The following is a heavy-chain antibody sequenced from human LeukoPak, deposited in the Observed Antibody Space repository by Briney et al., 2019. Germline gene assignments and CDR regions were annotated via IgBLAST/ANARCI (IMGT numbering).Heavy chain of an antibody. CDR1: GFTVSSNY. V-gene: IGHV3-53*01. CDR2: IYSGGST. Sequence: PGGSLRLSCAASGFTVSSNYMSWVRQAPGKGLEWVSVIYSGGSTYDADSVKGRFTTSRDNSKNTLYLQMNSLRAEDTAVYYCARSPGAVAADAFDIWGQGTMVTVSS. CDR3: ARSPGAVAADAFDI. D-gene: IGHD6-19*01. J-gene: IGHJ3*02.